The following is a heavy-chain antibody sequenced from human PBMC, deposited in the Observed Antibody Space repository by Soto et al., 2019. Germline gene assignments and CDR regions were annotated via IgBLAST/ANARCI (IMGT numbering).Heavy chain of an antibody. D-gene: IGHD5-18*01. CDR3: ARPRRGSTAYDAFDI. CDR2: IYYSGST. J-gene: IGHJ3*02. Sequence: SETLSLTCTVSGGSISSSSYYWGWIRQPPGKGLEWIGSIYYSGSTYYNPSLKSRVTISVDTSKNQFSLKVSSVTAADTAVYYCARPRRGSTAYDAFDIWGQGTMVTVSS. V-gene: IGHV4-39*01. CDR1: GGSISSSSYY.